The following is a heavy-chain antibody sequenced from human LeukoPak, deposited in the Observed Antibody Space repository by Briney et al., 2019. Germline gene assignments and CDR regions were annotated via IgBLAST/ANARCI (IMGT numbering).Heavy chain of an antibody. CDR1: GGSISSYY. Sequence: PSETLSLTCTVSGGSISSYYWNWIRQPPGKGLEWIGYIYYSGSTNYNPSLKSRVTTSVDTSKNQFSLKLSSATAADTAVYYCARERLGYYDRSGLDYWGQGTLVTVSS. CDR2: IYYSGST. CDR3: ARERLGYYDRSGLDY. J-gene: IGHJ4*02. V-gene: IGHV4-59*01. D-gene: IGHD3-22*01.